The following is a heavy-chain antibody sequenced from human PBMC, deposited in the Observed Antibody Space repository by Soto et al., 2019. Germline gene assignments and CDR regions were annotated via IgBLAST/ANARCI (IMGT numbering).Heavy chain of an antibody. CDR1: GYTFTSYG. D-gene: IGHD7-27*01. V-gene: IGHV1-8*02. Sequence: ASVKVSCKASGYTFTSYGINWVRQAPGQGLEWMGWMNPNSGNTGYAQKFQGRVTMTRNTSISTAYMELSSLRSEYTAVYYCAGSVTGDWWFDPWGQGTLVTVSS. CDR3: AGSVTGDWWFDP. CDR2: MNPNSGNT. J-gene: IGHJ5*02.